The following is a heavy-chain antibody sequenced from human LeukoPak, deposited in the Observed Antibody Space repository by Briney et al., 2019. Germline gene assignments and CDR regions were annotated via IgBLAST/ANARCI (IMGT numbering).Heavy chain of an antibody. V-gene: IGHV5-51*01. CDR3: ARPNITSYYDSRGYDAFDV. D-gene: IGHD3-22*01. CDR2: IYPDDSDT. CDR1: GYTFSAYW. J-gene: IGHJ3*01. Sequence: GESLKISCQGSGYTFSAYWIAWVRQLPGKGLEWMGIIYPDDSDTRYSPSFQGQVTISADKSVSTAYLQWSSLKASDTAMYFCARPNITSYYDSRGYDAFDVWGQGTIVTVSS.